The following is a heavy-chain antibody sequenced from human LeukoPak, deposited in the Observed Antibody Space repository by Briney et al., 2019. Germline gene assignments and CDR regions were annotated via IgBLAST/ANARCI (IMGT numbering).Heavy chain of an antibody. CDR2: ISGSSSYI. J-gene: IGHJ4*02. CDR1: GFTFSDYY. D-gene: IGHD1-14*01. V-gene: IGHV3-21*01. Sequence: GGSLRLSCAVSGFTFSDYYMDWVRQAPGKGLEWVSSISGSSSYIYYADSVKGRFTISRDNAKNSLYLQMNSLRAEDTAMYYCARGSGTTSWNNSMAYWDGGTLAT. CDR3: ARGSGTTSWNNSMAY.